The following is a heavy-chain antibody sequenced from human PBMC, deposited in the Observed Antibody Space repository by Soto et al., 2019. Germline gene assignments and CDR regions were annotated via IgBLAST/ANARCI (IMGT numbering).Heavy chain of an antibody. Sequence: PSETLSLTCTVSGGSISSGGYYWSWIRQHPGKGLEWIGYIYYSGSTYYNPSLKSRVTISVDTSKNQFSLKLSSVTAADTAAYYCARVRVETTVTNPTYYYYYYMDVWGKGTTVTVSS. CDR3: ARVRVETTVTNPTYYYYYYMDV. V-gene: IGHV4-31*03. J-gene: IGHJ6*03. CDR1: GGSISSGGYY. CDR2: IYYSGST. D-gene: IGHD4-4*01.